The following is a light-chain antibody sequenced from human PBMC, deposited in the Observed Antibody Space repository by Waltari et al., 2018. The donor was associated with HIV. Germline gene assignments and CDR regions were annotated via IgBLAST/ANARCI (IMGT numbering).Light chain of an antibody. J-gene: IGLJ3*02. Sequence: QSALTQPASVSGSLGQSITISCTGASTNVGSYSLVSSYQNRPGQAPTLIIYDDSKRPLGISSRFSGSKSGNTASLTSSGLQSEDEADYYCCSYGGDDTLVFGGGTKVTAL. CDR3: CSYGGDDTLV. V-gene: IGLV2-23*01. CDR2: DDS. CDR1: STNVGSYSL.